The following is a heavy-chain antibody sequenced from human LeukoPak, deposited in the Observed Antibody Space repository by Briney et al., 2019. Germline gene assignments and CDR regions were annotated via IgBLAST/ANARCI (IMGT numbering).Heavy chain of an antibody. V-gene: IGHV3-23*01. Sequence: PGGSLRLSCAASGFTFSSYAMSWVRQAPGKGLEWVSSISNSSGSTYYADSVKGRFTISRDNAKNTLYLQMNSLRVEDTAVYYCARSDWFDPWGQGTLVIVSS. CDR2: ISNSSGST. CDR3: ARSDWFDP. J-gene: IGHJ5*02. CDR1: GFTFSSYA.